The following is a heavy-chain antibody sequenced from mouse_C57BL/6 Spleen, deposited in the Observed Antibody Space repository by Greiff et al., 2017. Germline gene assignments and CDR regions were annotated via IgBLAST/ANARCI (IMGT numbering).Heavy chain of an antibody. CDR1: GYAFSSYW. CDR2: IYPGDGDT. J-gene: IGHJ3*01. V-gene: IGHV1-80*01. CDR3: AREAYGNPAWFAY. Sequence: LVESGAELVKPGASVKISCKASGYAFSSYWMNWVKQRPGKGLEWIGQIYPGDGDTNYNGKFKGKATLTADKSSSTAYMQLSSLTSEDSAVYFGAREAYGNPAWFAYWGQGTLVTVSA. D-gene: IGHD2-1*01.